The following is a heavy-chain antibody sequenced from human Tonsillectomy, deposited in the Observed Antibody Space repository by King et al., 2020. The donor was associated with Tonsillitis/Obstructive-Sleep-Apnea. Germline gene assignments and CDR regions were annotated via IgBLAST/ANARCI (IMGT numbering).Heavy chain of an antibody. J-gene: IGHJ4*02. CDR2: ISYDGSSK. D-gene: IGHD1-26*01. CDR1: GFTFSSYA. CDR3: ARERWELLRGPDY. V-gene: IGHV3-30*04. Sequence: VQLVESGGGVVQPGRSLRLSCAASGFTFSSYAMHWVRQAPGKGLEWVAVISYDGSSKYYADSVKGRFTISRDNSEKTLYLHMNSLRAEDTAVYNCARERWELLRGPDYWGQGTLVTVSS.